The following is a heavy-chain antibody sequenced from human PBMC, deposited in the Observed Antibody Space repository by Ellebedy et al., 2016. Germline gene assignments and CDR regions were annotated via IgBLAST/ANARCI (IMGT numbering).Heavy chain of an antibody. CDR1: GFSFPHYI. V-gene: IGHV3-7*04. CDR2: IKQDGSEK. CDR3: ARDFGRGGLDY. Sequence: GGSLRLSCAASGFSFPHYIISWVRQAPRRGLEWVAYIKQDGSEKEYVESVRGRFTISRNNADNSLLLEMTNLRVEDTAVYYCARDFGRGGLDYWGQGTVVTVSS. J-gene: IGHJ4*02. D-gene: IGHD1-26*01.